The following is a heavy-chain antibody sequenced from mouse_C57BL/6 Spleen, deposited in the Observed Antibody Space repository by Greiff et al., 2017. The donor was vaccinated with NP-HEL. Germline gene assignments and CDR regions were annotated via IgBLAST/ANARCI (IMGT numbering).Heavy chain of an antibody. Sequence: EVMLVESGGGLVKPGGSLKLSCAASGFTFSSYAMSWVRQTPEKRLEWVATISDGGSYTYYPDNVKGRFTISRDNAKNNLYLQMSHLKSEDTAMYYCARGEDYDNYWGQGTTLTVSS. CDR1: GFTFSSYA. D-gene: IGHD2-4*01. CDR2: ISDGGSYT. CDR3: ARGEDYDNY. V-gene: IGHV5-4*03. J-gene: IGHJ2*01.